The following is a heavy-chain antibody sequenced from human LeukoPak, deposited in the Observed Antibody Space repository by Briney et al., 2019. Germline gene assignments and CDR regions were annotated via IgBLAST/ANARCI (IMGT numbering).Heavy chain of an antibody. CDR2: ISSSSTYI. Sequence: GGSLRLSCAAPGFIFSSYSINWVRQAPGKGLEWVSFISSSSTYIYYADSVKGRFTISRDNAKNSLYLQMNSLRAEDTAVYYCARDRDMVLPPAGLDVWGRGATVTVSS. J-gene: IGHJ6*04. CDR3: ARDRDMVLPPAGLDV. V-gene: IGHV3-21*01. CDR1: GFIFSSYS. D-gene: IGHD2-8*01.